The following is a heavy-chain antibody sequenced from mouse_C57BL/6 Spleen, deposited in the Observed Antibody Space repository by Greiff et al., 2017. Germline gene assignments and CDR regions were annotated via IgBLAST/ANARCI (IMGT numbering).Heavy chain of an antibody. CDR2: IDPENGDT. Sequence: EVQLQESGAELVRPGASVKLSCTASGFNIKDDYMHWVKPRPEQGLEWIGWIDPENGDTEYASKFQGKATITADTSSNTAYLQLSSLTSEDTAVYYCTIWSNYFFYWGQGTTLTVSS. D-gene: IGHD5-1*01. V-gene: IGHV14-4*01. J-gene: IGHJ2*01. CDR1: GFNIKDDY. CDR3: TIWSNYFFY.